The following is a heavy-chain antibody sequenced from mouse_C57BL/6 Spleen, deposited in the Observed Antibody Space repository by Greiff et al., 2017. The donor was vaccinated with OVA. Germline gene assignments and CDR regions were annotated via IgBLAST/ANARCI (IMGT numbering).Heavy chain of an antibody. V-gene: IGHV1-82*01. CDR1: GYAFSSSW. J-gene: IGHJ4*01. Sequence: VKLMESGPELVKPGASVKISCKASGYAFSSSWMNWVKQRPGKGLEWIGRIYPGDGDTNYNGKFKGKATLTADKSSSTADMQLSSLTSEDSAVYFCARAGSSSGYYAMDYWGQGTSVTVSS. CDR3: ARAGSSSGYYAMDY. D-gene: IGHD1-1*01. CDR2: IYPGDGDT.